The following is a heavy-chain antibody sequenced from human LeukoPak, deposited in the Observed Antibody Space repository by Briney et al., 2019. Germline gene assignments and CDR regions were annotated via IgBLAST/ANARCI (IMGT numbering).Heavy chain of an antibody. CDR1: GGSFSGYY. V-gene: IGHV4-34*01. CDR3: ARGGATVTTMGGY. D-gene: IGHD4-17*01. Sequence: SETLSLTCAVYGGSFSGYYWSWIRQPPGKGLEWIGEINHSGRTNYNPSLKSRVTILVDTSKNQFSLNLNSVTAADTAVYYCARGGATVTTMGGYWGQGTLVTVSS. J-gene: IGHJ4*02. CDR2: INHSGRT.